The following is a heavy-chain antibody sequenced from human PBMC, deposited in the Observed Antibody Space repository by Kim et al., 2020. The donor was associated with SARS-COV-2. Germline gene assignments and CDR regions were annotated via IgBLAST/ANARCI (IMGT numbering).Heavy chain of an antibody. CDR3: ARAGGTVVPAAISYPQPIDY. CDR1: GFTFSSYA. Sequence: GGSLRLSCAASGFTFSSYAMSWVRQAPGKGLDWMAVISYDGSNKYYADSVKGRFTISRDNSKNMLYLQMHSLRPDDTAVYYCARAGGTVVPAAISYPQPIDYWGQGTLVTVSS. V-gene: IGHV3-30*04. D-gene: IGHD2-2*01. CDR2: ISYDGSNK. J-gene: IGHJ4*02.